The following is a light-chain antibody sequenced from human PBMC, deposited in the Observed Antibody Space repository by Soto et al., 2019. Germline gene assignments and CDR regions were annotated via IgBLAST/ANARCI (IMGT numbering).Light chain of an antibody. CDR3: LQHNTYPYT. V-gene: IGKV1-17*03. CDR2: ETS. Sequence: DVQMAQSPSAMSASVGDRVTIACRASQDISRFVAWFQHKPGRAPERLIYETSNLQPGVPSRFSGCGSGTEFTLAISGLQPEDFATYYCLQHNTYPYTFGQGTKLEIK. J-gene: IGKJ2*01. CDR1: QDISRF.